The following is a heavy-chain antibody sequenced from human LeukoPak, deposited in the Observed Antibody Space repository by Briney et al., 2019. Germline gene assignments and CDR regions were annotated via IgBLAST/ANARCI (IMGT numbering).Heavy chain of an antibody. CDR3: ASPFGQGPRSVGAFDI. Sequence: GGSLRLSCAASGFTFSSYSMNWVRQAPGKGLEWVSSISSSSSYIYYADSVKGRFTISRDNAKNSLYLQMNSLRAEDTAVYYCASPFGQGPRSVGAFDIWGQGTMVTVSS. D-gene: IGHD3/OR15-3a*01. CDR1: GFTFSSYS. CDR2: ISSSSSYI. V-gene: IGHV3-21*01. J-gene: IGHJ3*02.